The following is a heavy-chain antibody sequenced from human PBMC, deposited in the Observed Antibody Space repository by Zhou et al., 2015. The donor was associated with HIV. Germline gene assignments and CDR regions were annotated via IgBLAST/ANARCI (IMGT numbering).Heavy chain of an antibody. V-gene: IGHV1-46*01. CDR1: GYTFTSYY. J-gene: IGHJ4*02. CDR3: ARGGYYYDSSGYYLFDY. D-gene: IGHD3-22*01. Sequence: QVQLVQSGAEVKKPGASVKVSCKASGYTFTSYYMHWVRQAPGQGLEWMGIINPSGGSTSYAQKFQGRVTMTRDTSTSTAYMELSSLRSEDTAVYYCARGGYYYDSSGYYLFDYWGQGTLVTVSS. CDR2: INPSGGST.